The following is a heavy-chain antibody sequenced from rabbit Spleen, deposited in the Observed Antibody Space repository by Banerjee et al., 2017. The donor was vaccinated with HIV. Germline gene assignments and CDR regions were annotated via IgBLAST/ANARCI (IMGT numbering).Heavy chain of an antibody. Sequence: QEQLEESGGGLVQPEGSLTLTCTASGFSFSSSYCMCWVRQAPGKGLEWIACIDAGSSGNTYYASWAKGRFTISKTSSTTVTLQMTSLTAADTATYFCARGSATMTMVITGYYFNLWGPGTLVTVS. D-gene: IGHD2-1*01. CDR3: ARGSATMTMVITGYYFNL. J-gene: IGHJ4*01. CDR1: GFSFSSSYC. CDR2: IDAGSSGNT. V-gene: IGHV1S45*01.